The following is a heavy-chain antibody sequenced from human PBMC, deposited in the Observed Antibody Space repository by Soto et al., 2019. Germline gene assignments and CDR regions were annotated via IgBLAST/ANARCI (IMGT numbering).Heavy chain of an antibody. J-gene: IGHJ6*03. D-gene: IGHD5-18*01. CDR2: MNPNSGNT. CDR3: ARVYSYGGRAKGKRRYYYYYYYMDV. V-gene: IGHV1-8*01. CDR1: GYTFTSYD. Sequence: ASVKVSCKASGYTFTSYDINWVRQATGQGLEWMGWMNPNSGNTGYAQKFQGRVTMTRNTSISTAYMELSSLRSEDTAVYYCARVYSYGGRAKGKRRYYYYYYYMDVWGKGTTVTVSS.